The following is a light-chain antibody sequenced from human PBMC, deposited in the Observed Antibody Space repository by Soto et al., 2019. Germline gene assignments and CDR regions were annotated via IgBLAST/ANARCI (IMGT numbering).Light chain of an antibody. Sequence: IQMTQSPSTLSGSVGYRVTITSRASQTISSWLAWYQQKPGKAPKLLIYDASSLESGVPSRVSGSGSGTECTRTISSLQPDDFETYDCPQANSFTITFGQGTRLEIK. CDR1: QTISSW. CDR2: DAS. CDR3: PQANSFTIT. V-gene: IGKV1-5*01. J-gene: IGKJ5*01.